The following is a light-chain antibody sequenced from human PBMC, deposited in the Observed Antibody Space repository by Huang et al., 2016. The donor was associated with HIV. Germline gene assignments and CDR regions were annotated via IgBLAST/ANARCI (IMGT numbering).Light chain of an antibody. CDR2: GAS. CDR3: QQSYSSPLT. Sequence: DIQMTQSPSSLSASVGDRVTIACRAGQSISNYLNWYQQKPGKAPDLLIYGASTLQSGVPTRFSGGGSGTEFTLTISSLQPEDFATYYCQQSYSSPLTFGGGTKVEIK. V-gene: IGKV1-39*01. CDR1: QSISNY. J-gene: IGKJ4*01.